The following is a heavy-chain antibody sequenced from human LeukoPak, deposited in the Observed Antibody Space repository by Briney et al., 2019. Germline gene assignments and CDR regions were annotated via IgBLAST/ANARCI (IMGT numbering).Heavy chain of an antibody. CDR1: GGSISSGDYY. CDR3: ARTYGDYPYYFDY. V-gene: IGHV4-30-4*01. Sequence: SQTLSLTCTVSGGSISSGDYYWSWIRQPPGKGLEWIGYIYYSGSTYYNPSLKSRVTISVDTSKNQFSLKLSSVTAADTAVYYCARTYGDYPYYFDYWGQGTLVTVSS. D-gene: IGHD4-17*01. J-gene: IGHJ4*02. CDR2: IYYSGST.